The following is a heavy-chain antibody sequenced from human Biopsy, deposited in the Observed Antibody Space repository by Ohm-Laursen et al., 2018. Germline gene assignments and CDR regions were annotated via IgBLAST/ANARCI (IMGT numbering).Heavy chain of an antibody. V-gene: IGHV3-74*01. Sequence: LSLTCAVSGFTFSIYWMHWVRQAPGKGLVWVSSINSDGSRITYADSVKGRFTISRDNAKNTLYLQMNSLTAEDTAVYYCARGPSGVATIGRGQGTLVTVSS. D-gene: IGHD5-24*01. CDR3: ARGPSGVATIG. J-gene: IGHJ4*02. CDR2: INSDGSRI. CDR1: GFTFSIYW.